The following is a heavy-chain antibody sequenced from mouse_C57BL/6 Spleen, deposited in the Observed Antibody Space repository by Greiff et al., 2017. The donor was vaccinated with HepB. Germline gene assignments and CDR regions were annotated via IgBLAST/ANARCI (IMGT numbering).Heavy chain of an antibody. CDR2: IHPNSGST. Sequence: VKLVESGAELVKPGASVKLSCKASGYTFTSYWMHWVKQRPGQGLEWIGMIHPNSGSTNYNEKFKSKATLTVDKSSSTAYMQLSSLTSEDSAVYYCARKDWDGYFDYWGQGTTLTVSS. J-gene: IGHJ2*01. D-gene: IGHD4-1*01. V-gene: IGHV1-64*01. CDR3: ARKDWDGYFDY. CDR1: GYTFTSYW.